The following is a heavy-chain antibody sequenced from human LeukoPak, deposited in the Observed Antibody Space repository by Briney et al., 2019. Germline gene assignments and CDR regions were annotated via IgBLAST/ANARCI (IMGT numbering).Heavy chain of an antibody. CDR2: ISSSSSYI. Sequence: GGSLRLSCAASGFTFSSYSMNWVRQAPGKGLEWVSSISSSSSYIYYADSVKGRFTISRDNAKNSLYLQMNSLRAEDTAVYYRARGPYIAAAGVDYWGQGTLVTVSS. J-gene: IGHJ4*02. CDR3: ARGPYIAAAGVDY. D-gene: IGHD6-13*01. CDR1: GFTFSSYS. V-gene: IGHV3-21*01.